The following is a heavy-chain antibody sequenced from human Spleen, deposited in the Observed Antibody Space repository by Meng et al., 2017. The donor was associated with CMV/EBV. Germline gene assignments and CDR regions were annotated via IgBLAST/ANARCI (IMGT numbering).Heavy chain of an antibody. D-gene: IGHD4-17*01. V-gene: IGHV3-30*18. CDR3: AKGPLYGALDY. Sequence: SCAASGFTFSTSAIHWVRQAPGKGLEWVAVVSSDGGIQYYADSVKGRFTISRDNFKNTVDLQMNSLRLEDTAVYYCAKGPLYGALDYWGQGTLVTVSS. CDR2: VSSDGGIQ. J-gene: IGHJ4*02. CDR1: GFTFSTSA.